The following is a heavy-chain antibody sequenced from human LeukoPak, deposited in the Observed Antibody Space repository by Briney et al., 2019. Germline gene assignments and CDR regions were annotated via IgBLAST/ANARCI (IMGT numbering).Heavy chain of an antibody. Sequence: ASVKVSCKASGYTFTSYGFNWVRQAPGQGLEWMGWISAYNGNTNSAQKFQGRVSMTTDTSTSTTYMELRSLRSDDKAGYYCVRSAVMNYDILTSYSPSGFGPWGQGTLVTVSS. CDR2: ISAYNGNT. CDR1: GYTFTSYG. CDR3: VRSAVMNYDILTSYSPSGFGP. J-gene: IGHJ5*02. V-gene: IGHV1-18*01. D-gene: IGHD3-9*01.